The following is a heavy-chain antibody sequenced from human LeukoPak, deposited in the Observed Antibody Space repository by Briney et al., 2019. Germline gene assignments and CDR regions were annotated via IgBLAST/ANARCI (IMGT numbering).Heavy chain of an antibody. D-gene: IGHD2-2*01. CDR3: ARDRGRYCSSTNCLGRFDP. CDR1: GGSISSGGYY. V-gene: IGHV4-31*03. J-gene: IGHJ5*02. CDR2: IYYSGST. Sequence: PSETLSLTCTVSGGSISSGGYYWSWIRQHPGKGLEWIGYIYYSGSTYYNPSLKSRVTISVDTSKNQFSLKLSSVTAADTAVYYCARDRGRYCSSTNCLGRFDPWGQGTLVTVSS.